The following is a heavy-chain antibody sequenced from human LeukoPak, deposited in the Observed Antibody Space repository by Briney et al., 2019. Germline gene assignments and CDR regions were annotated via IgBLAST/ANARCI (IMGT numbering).Heavy chain of an antibody. V-gene: IGHV1-69*13. CDR3: ARDTFYYDSSGYYHY. CDR1: GGTFSSYA. D-gene: IGHD3-22*01. J-gene: IGHJ4*02. Sequence: ASVKVSCKASGGTFSSYAISWVRQAPGQGLEWMGGIIPIFGTAIYAQKFQGRVTITADESTSTAYMELSSLRSEDTAVYYCARDTFYYDSSGYYHYWGQGTLVTVSS. CDR2: IIPIFGTA.